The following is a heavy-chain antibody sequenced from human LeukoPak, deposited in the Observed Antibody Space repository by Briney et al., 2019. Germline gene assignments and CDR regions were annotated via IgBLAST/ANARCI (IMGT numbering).Heavy chain of an antibody. CDR1: GFTVSSNY. CDR3: ARSHITIFGVVIPDAFDI. Sequence: GGSLRLSCAASGFTVSSNYMSWVRQAPGKGLEWVSVIYSGGSTYYAGSVKGRFTISRDNSKNTLYLQMNSLRAEDTAVYYCARSHITIFGVVIPDAFDIWGQGTMVTVSS. J-gene: IGHJ3*02. V-gene: IGHV3-53*01. D-gene: IGHD3-3*01. CDR2: IYSGGST.